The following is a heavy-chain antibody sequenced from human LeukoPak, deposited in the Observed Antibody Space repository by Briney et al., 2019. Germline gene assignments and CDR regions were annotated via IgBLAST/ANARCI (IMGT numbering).Heavy chain of an antibody. CDR3: ARARSGYYFDY. CDR2: IYYTGST. J-gene: IGHJ4*02. CDR1: GGSISSGNSY. Sequence: SETLSLTCTVSGGSISSGNSYWNWIRQPPGRGLEWIGYIYYTGSTYYNPSLKSRVTISVDTSKNQFSLKLTSVTAADTAVYYCARARSGYYFDYWGQGTLVTVSS. D-gene: IGHD3-22*01. V-gene: IGHV4-30-4*01.